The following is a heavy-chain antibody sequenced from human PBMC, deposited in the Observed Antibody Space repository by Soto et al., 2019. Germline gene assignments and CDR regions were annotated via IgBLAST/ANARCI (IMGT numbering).Heavy chain of an antibody. CDR2: VYHSGST. Sequence: PSETLSLTCAVSGGSISTSNWWSWVRQPPGKGLEWIGEVYHSGSTNYNPSFKSRVAMSVDKSKNQFSLKLNSVTAADTALYYCARSQTTVTSYDYWGQGTLVTVSS. J-gene: IGHJ4*02. CDR3: ARSQTTVTSYDY. D-gene: IGHD4-17*01. CDR1: GGSISTSNW. V-gene: IGHV4-4*02.